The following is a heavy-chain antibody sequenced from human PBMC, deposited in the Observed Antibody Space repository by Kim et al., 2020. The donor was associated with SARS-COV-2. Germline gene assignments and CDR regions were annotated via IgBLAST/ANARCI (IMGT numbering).Heavy chain of an antibody. V-gene: IGHV3-21*01. CDR3: ASQYSSNWGNFDY. CDR2: ISSSSSYI. D-gene: IGHD6-13*01. CDR1: GFIFSSHS. Sequence: GGSLRLSCAASGFIFSSHSMNWVRLVPGKGLEWVSSISSSSSYIYYADSVKGRFTISRDNAKNSLYLQMNSLRAEDTAVYYCASQYSSNWGNFDYWGQGT. J-gene: IGHJ4*02.